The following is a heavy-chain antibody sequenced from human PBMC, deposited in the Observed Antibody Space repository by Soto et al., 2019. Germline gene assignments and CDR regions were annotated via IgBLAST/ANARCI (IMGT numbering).Heavy chain of an antibody. Sequence: GGSLRLSCAASGFTFSSYAMHWVRQAPGKGLEWVAVISYDGSSKYSADSVKGRFTISRDNSKNTLSLQMNSLRPEDTAVYYCARVCSGGSCLDYWGQGTLVTVSS. CDR2: ISYDGSSK. J-gene: IGHJ4*02. D-gene: IGHD2-15*01. V-gene: IGHV3-30-3*01. CDR1: GFTFSSYA. CDR3: ARVCSGGSCLDY.